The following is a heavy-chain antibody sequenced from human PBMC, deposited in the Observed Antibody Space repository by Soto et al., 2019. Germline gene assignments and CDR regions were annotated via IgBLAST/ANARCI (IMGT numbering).Heavy chain of an antibody. CDR2: IHVGGSFT. CDR1: GFTFSHHW. Sequence: EVQLVESGGGLVQPGGSLRLSCTASGFTFSHHWMHWVRQAPGKGLIWVSRIHVGGSFTDYADSVKGRFTISRDDAKNILILQMNNLRAVDTAVYYCVRGTSAWSGKDYWGQGTLVTVSS. V-gene: IGHV3-74*01. D-gene: IGHD3-3*01. J-gene: IGHJ4*02. CDR3: VRGTSAWSGKDY.